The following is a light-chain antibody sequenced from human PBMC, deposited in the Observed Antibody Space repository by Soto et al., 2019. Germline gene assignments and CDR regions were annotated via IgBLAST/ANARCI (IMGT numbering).Light chain of an antibody. CDR1: QSIGTW. J-gene: IGKJ1*01. Sequence: DIQMTQSPSTLSASVGDRVTITCRASQSIGTWLAWYQQKPGKAPKLLIFDASRLESGVPSRFSGSGSGTEFTLTISSLRPDDFATYYCQQYETFSGTFGPGTKVDIK. CDR3: QQYETFSGT. CDR2: DAS. V-gene: IGKV1-5*01.